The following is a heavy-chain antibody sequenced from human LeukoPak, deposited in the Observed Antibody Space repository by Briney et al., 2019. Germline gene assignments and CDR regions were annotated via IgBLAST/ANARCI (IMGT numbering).Heavy chain of an antibody. J-gene: IGHJ4*02. CDR2: IRSKANSYAT. D-gene: IGHD4-17*01. CDR1: GFTFSGSA. Sequence: PGGSLRLSCAASGFTFSGSAMHWVRQASGKGLEWVGRIRSKANSYATAYAASVKGRFTISRDDSKNTAYLQMNSLKTEDTAVYYCTSTYGDYWHTVDYWGQGTLVTDSS. V-gene: IGHV3-73*01. CDR3: TSTYGDYWHTVDY.